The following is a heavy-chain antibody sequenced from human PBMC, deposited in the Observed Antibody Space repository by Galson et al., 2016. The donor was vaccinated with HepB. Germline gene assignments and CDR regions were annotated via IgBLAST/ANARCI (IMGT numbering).Heavy chain of an antibody. D-gene: IGHD1-26*01. V-gene: IGHV3-7*01. CDR2: TNQDGSET. Sequence: SLRLSCAVSGLTFSDYWMSWVRQAPGKGLEWVANTNQDGSETYYLDSVKGRFTISRDNAKNSLYLQMNSLRGEDTAVYYCARGWRTYYRYFEHWGQGALVSVSS. CDR3: ARGWRTYYRYFEH. J-gene: IGHJ1*01. CDR1: GLTFSDYW.